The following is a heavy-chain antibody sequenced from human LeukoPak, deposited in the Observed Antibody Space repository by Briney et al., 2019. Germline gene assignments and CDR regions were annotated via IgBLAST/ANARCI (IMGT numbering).Heavy chain of an antibody. Sequence: GGSLRLSCSASGFIFSTSAMHWVRQAPGKGLDYVSGISFNGRSTYYADSLKGRVSISRDNSKNTLYLHISSLRDEDTAVYYCVKERESRVYYFDSWGQGTLVTVSS. CDR2: ISFNGRST. CDR3: VKERESRVYYFDS. CDR1: GFIFSTSA. J-gene: IGHJ4*02. D-gene: IGHD2-8*01. V-gene: IGHV3-64D*09.